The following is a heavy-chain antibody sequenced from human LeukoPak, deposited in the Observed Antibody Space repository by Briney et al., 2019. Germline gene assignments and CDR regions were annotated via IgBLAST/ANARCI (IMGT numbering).Heavy chain of an antibody. Sequence: PGGSLRLSCAAAGFMCSDYWMSWVRQAPGKGLEWVANINQDASTDAFVDSVKGRFTISRDNARNSLYLQMNSLRPEDTAVYYCARWLYSSAWYFDSWGQGTLVSVTS. D-gene: IGHD6-19*01. CDR1: GFMCSDYW. CDR2: INQDASTD. V-gene: IGHV3-7*01. CDR3: ARWLYSSAWYFDS. J-gene: IGHJ4*02.